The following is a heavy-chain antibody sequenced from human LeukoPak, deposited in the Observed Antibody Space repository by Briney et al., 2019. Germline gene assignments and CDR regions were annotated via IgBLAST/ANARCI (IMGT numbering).Heavy chain of an antibody. Sequence: GESLKISCKGSGYSFTSYWIGWVRQMPGKGLEWMGIIYPGDSDTRYSPSFQGQVTISADKSISTAYLQWSSLKASDTAMYYCARRPYRSGGSCRSPNNWFDPWGQGTLVTVSS. CDR2: IYPGDSDT. J-gene: IGHJ5*02. D-gene: IGHD2-15*01. CDR3: ARRPYRSGGSCRSPNNWFDP. V-gene: IGHV5-51*01. CDR1: GYSFTSYW.